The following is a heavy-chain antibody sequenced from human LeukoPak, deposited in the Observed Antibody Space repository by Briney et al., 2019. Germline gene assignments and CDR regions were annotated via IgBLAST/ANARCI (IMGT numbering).Heavy chain of an antibody. CDR3: ARRQAVAGTYYFDY. J-gene: IGHJ4*02. V-gene: IGHV3-11*04. Sequence: GGSLRLSCAASGFSFSDYYVSWIRQAPGKGLECVSYISSRGTTIYYADSVKGRFTISRDNAKNSLYLQMSSLRAEDTAVYYCARRQAVAGTYYFDYWGQGTLVTVSS. D-gene: IGHD6-19*01. CDR1: GFSFSDYY. CDR2: ISSRGTTI.